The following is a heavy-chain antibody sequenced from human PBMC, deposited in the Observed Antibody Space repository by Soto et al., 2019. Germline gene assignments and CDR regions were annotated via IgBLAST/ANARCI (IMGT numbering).Heavy chain of an antibody. V-gene: IGHV4-59*01. CDR3: XRVXXXXXXXXXXLHAFXI. Sequence: ETLSLTCTVSGGSISSYYWSWIRQPPGKGLEWIGYIYYSGSTNYNPSLKSRVTISVDTSKNQFSLKLSSVTAADTAVYYCXRVXXXXXXXXXXLHAFXIWGQGTMVTVSS. J-gene: IGHJ3*02. CDR2: IYYSGST. CDR1: GGSISSYY.